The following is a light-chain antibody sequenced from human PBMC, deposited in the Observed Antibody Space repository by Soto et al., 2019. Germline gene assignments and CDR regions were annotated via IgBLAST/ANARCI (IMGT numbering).Light chain of an antibody. CDR3: QSYDSILSGAV. Sequence: QSVLTQPPSVSGAPGQRVTISCTGSSSNIGAGYDVHWYQQLPGTAPKLLFYSNSNRPSGVPDRFSGSKSGTSASLAITGRQAEDEADYYCQSYDSILSGAVFGGGTQLTVL. CDR2: SNS. CDR1: SSNIGAGYD. J-gene: IGLJ2*01. V-gene: IGLV1-40*01.